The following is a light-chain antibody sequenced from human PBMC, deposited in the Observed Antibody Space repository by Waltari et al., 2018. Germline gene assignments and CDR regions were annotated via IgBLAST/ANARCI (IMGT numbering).Light chain of an antibody. CDR3: SSFTTDRTWV. V-gene: IGLV2-14*03. Sequence: QSALTQPASVSGSPGQSITIPCSGSSGDFRGYDYVSWYQQHPAKAPRVLVYDVGKRPSGISARFAGSKSGNTASLTISGLQAEDEATYFCSSFTTDRTWVFGGGTKVIV. CDR2: DVG. J-gene: IGLJ3*02. CDR1: SGDFRGYDY.